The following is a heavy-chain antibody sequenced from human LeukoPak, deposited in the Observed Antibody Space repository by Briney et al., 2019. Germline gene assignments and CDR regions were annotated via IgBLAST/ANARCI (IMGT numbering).Heavy chain of an antibody. CDR1: GGSISSYY. J-gene: IGHJ5*02. V-gene: IGHV4-59*01. D-gene: IGHD3-10*01. CDR2: IYYSGST. Sequence: KPSETLSLTSTVPGGSISSYYWSCIRQPPGKGREWIWYIYYSGSTNYNPPLQSRVPISVDTSKNQFSLKLSSVTAADTAVDYCARGFDWFDPWGQGTLVTVSS. CDR3: ARGFDWFDP.